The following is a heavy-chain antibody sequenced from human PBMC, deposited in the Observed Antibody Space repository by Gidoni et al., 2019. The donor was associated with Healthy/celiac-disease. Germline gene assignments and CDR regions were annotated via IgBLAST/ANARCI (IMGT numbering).Heavy chain of an antibody. CDR2: ISYDGSNK. D-gene: IGHD3-10*01. CDR3: AKGVLWFGELLTHFDY. J-gene: IGHJ4*02. CDR1: GFPFSSYG. Sequence: QVQLVESGGGVVQPGRSLRLSSAASGFPFSSYGMHWVRQAPGKGLEWVAVISYDGSNKYYADSVKGRFTISRDNSKNTLYLQMNSLRAEDTAVYYCAKGVLWFGELLTHFDYWGQGTLVTVSS. V-gene: IGHV3-30*18.